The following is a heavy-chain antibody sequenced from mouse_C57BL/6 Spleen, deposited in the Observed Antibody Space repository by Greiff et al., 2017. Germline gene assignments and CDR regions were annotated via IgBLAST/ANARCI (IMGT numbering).Heavy chain of an antibody. CDR2: INPSSGYT. J-gene: IGHJ2*01. CDR3: ANNWDYFDY. V-gene: IGHV1-4*01. CDR1: GYTFTSYT. D-gene: IGHD4-1*02. Sequence: VQRVESGAELARPGASVKMSCKASGYTFTSYTMHWVKQRPGQGLEWIGYINPSSGYTKYNQKFKDKATLTADKSSSTAYMQLSSLTSEDSAVYYCANNWDYFDYWGQGTTLTVSS.